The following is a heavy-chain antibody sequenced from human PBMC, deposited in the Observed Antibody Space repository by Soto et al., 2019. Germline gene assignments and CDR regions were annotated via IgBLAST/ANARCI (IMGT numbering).Heavy chain of an antibody. CDR2: ISYDGSNK. CDR1: GFTFSSYA. D-gene: IGHD4-17*01. Sequence: QVQLVESGGGVVQPGRSLRLSCAASGFTFSSYAMHWVRQALGKGLEWVAVISYDGSNKYYADSVKGRFTISRDNSKNTLYLQMNSLRAEDTAVYYCARDVGDYGYYYYGMDVWGQGTTVTVSS. V-gene: IGHV3-30-3*01. CDR3: ARDVGDYGYYYYGMDV. J-gene: IGHJ6*02.